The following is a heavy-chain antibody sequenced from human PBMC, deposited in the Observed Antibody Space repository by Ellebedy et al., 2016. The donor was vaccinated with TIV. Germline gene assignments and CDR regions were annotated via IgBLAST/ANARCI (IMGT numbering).Heavy chain of an antibody. Sequence: GESLKISXAASGFAFNTYDMHWVRQAPGKGLEWVAVIWYDGSNKYYADSVKGRFTISRDISKNTLYLQVNSLGAEDTAFYYCARAGTGDRETHWYFDLWGRGTLVTVSS. J-gene: IGHJ2*01. CDR2: IWYDGSNK. D-gene: IGHD7-27*01. CDR1: GFAFNTYD. CDR3: ARAGTGDRETHWYFDL. V-gene: IGHV3-33*01.